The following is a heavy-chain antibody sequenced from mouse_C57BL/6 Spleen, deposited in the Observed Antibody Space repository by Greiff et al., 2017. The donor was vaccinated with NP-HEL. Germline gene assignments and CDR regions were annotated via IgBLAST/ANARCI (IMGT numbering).Heavy chain of an antibody. CDR3: VYYDYEWTWFAY. J-gene: IGHJ3*01. V-gene: IGHV14-2*01. Sequence: VQLQQPGAELVMPGASVKLSCKASGYTFTSYYMHWVKQRTEQGLEWIGRIDPEDGETKYAPKFQGKATITADTSSNTAYLQLSSLTSEDTAVYYCVYYDYEWTWFAYWGQGTLVTVSA. D-gene: IGHD2-4*01. CDR2: IDPEDGET. CDR1: GYTFTSYY.